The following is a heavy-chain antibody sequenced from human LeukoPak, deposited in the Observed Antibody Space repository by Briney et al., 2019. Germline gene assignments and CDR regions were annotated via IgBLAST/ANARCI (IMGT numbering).Heavy chain of an antibody. CDR2: INPNSGGT. CDR3: ARDESGYYGDSFGD. V-gene: IGHV1-2*02. CDR1: GYTFTGYY. J-gene: IGHJ4*02. D-gene: IGHD4-17*01. Sequence: ASVKVSCKASGYTFTGYYMHWVRQAPGQGLEWMGWINPNSGGTNYAQDFHGRVTMTRDTSISTAYMELSRLRSDDTAMYYCARDESGYYGDSFGDWGQGTLVTVSS.